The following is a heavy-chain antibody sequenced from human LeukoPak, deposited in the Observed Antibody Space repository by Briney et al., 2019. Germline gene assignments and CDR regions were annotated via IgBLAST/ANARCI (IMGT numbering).Heavy chain of an antibody. CDR3: ARRGSEPSSYYYYMDV. D-gene: IGHD6-19*01. J-gene: IGHJ6*03. Sequence: SETLSLTCTVSGGSISSYYWSWIRQPPGKGLEWIGYIYYSGGTNYNPSLKSRVTISVDTSKNQFSLKLSSVTAADTAVYYCARRGSEPSSYYYYMDVWGKGTTVTVSS. CDR2: IYYSGGT. V-gene: IGHV4-59*08. CDR1: GGSISSYY.